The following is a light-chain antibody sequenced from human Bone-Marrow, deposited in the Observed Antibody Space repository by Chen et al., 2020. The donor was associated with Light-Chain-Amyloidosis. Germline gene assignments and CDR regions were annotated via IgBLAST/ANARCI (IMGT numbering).Light chain of an antibody. CDR1: ESISTY. V-gene: IGKV1-39*01. Sequence: DIQMTQSPSSLSASVRDRVAITSRASESISTYLNWYQQRPGEAPKLLIYAGSTLHSGVPSRFSGSGSGTDFTLTISGPQPEDSATYYCQQSFTLPQTFGPGTKLEIK. CDR3: QQSFTLPQT. CDR2: AGS. J-gene: IGKJ2*01.